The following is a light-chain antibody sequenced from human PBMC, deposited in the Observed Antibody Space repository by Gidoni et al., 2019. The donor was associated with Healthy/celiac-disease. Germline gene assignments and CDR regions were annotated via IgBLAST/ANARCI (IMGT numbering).Light chain of an antibody. V-gene: IGKV1-39*01. J-gene: IGKJ3*01. CDR2: DAS. Sequence: DVKMTQSPSSLSASVGDRVTITCRASQSISSYLNWYQQKPGKAPKLLIYDASSLQSGVPSRFSGSGSGTDFTLTISSLQPEDFATYYCQQSYSTPLNFGPGTKVDIK. CDR1: QSISSY. CDR3: QQSYSTPLN.